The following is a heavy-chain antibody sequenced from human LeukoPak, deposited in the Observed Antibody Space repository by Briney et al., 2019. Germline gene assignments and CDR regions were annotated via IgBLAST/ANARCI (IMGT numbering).Heavy chain of an antibody. CDR3: ARDSSMLRGPLVIYYFDF. V-gene: IGHV3-23*01. J-gene: IGHJ4*02. CDR1: GFTFSNAW. CDR2: ISGGGDAT. Sequence: GGSLRLSCAASGFTFSNAWISWVRQVPGKGLEWVSTISGGGDATYYADSVKGRFTISRDNSKNTLYLQMNSLRVEDTAVYYCARDSSMLRGPLVIYYFDFWGQGTLVTVSS. D-gene: IGHD3-10*01.